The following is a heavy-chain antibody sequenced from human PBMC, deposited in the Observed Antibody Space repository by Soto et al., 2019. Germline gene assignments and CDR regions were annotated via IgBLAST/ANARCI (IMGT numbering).Heavy chain of an antibody. V-gene: IGHV3-64*01. CDR2: ISSNGGST. CDR1: GFTFSSYA. Sequence: GGSLRLSCAASGFTFSSYAMHWVRQAPGKGLEYVSAISSNGGSTYYANSVKGRFTISRDNSKNTLYLQMGSLRAEDMAVYYCARVFGGYDLDAFDIWGQGTMVTVSS. J-gene: IGHJ3*02. D-gene: IGHD5-12*01. CDR3: ARVFGGYDLDAFDI.